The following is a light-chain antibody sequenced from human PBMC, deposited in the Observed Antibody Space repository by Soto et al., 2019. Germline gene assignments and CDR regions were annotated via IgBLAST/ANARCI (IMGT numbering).Light chain of an antibody. Sequence: DIQMTQSPSSVSSSVGDRVTITCRASQGISSWVAWYQQKPGKAPKLLIYAASSLQSGVPSRFSGSGSGTDFTLTISSLQPEDFATYYCQQANSFLSITFGQGPRLEIK. V-gene: IGKV1-12*01. J-gene: IGKJ5*01. CDR2: AAS. CDR1: QGISSW. CDR3: QQANSFLSIT.